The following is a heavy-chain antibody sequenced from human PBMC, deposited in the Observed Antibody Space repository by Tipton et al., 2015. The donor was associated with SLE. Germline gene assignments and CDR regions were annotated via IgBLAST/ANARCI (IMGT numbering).Heavy chain of an antibody. J-gene: IGHJ4*02. Sequence: SLRLSCAASGFTFSSYAMSWVRQAPGKGLEWVSAISGSGGSKYYADSVKGRVTISRDNSKNTLYLQMNSLRAEDTAVYYCAKDVPYYYDSSGYYSLDYWGQGTLVTVSS. CDR2: ISGSGGSK. CDR1: GFTFSSYA. V-gene: IGHV3-23*01. CDR3: AKDVPYYYDSSGYYSLDY. D-gene: IGHD3-22*01.